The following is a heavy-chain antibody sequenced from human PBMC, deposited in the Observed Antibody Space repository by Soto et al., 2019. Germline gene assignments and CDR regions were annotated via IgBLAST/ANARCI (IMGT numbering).Heavy chain of an antibody. CDR2: ISSSGST. Sequence: SETLSLTCTVSGDSIGGVGYWSWIRQFPGRGREWIGCISSSGSTYYNPALNNRISLSLDTSQNQFSLKLLSVTAADTATYYCARSGVTGIVIPSHWFDPWGQGTLVTVSS. D-gene: IGHD2-21*02. V-gene: IGHV4-31*03. J-gene: IGHJ5*02. CDR3: ARSGVTGIVIPSHWFDP. CDR1: GDSIGGVGY.